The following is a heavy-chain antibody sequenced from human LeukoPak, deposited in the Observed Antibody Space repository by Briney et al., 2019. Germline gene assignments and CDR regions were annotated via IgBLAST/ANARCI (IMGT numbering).Heavy chain of an antibody. V-gene: IGHV4-4*07. D-gene: IGHD2-15*01. CDR3: ARAHSLGYCSGGSCEPFDY. CDR1: GGSISSYY. CDR2: IYTSGST. Sequence: SETLSLTCTASGGSISSYYWSWIRQPAGKGLEWIGRIYTSGSTNYNPSLKSRVTMSVDTSKNQFSLKLSSVTAADTAVYYCARAHSLGYCSGGSCEPFDYWGQGTLVTVSS. J-gene: IGHJ4*02.